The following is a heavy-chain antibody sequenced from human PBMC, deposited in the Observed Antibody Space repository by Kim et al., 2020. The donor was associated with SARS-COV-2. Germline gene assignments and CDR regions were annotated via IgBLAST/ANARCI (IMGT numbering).Heavy chain of an antibody. CDR3: ARGYSMVRDKPGYYYYGMDV. CDR2: ISAYNGNT. CDR1: GYTFTSYG. D-gene: IGHD3-10*01. V-gene: IGHV1-18*01. J-gene: IGHJ6*02. Sequence: ASVKVSCKASGYTFTSYGISWVRQAPGQGLEWMGWISAYNGNTNYAQKLQGRVTMTTDTSTSTAYMELRSLRSDDTAVYYCARGYSMVRDKPGYYYYGMDVWGQGTTVTVSS.